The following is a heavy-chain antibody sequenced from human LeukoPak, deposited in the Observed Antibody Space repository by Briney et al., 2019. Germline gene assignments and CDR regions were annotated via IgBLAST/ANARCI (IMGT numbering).Heavy chain of an antibody. CDR3: ARGGWAAWCPCDY. Sequence: PSETLSLTCNVSADSISNYYWNWVRQPAGKVLEWIGRIHCNGNTNYHPSFTTGVTMSLDTSKNQVSLKVYSMTAADTAVYFCARGGWAAWCPCDYWGQGTLVTVSS. CDR1: ADSISNYY. CDR2: IHCNGNT. D-gene: IGHD2-8*02. J-gene: IGHJ4*01. V-gene: IGHV4-4*07.